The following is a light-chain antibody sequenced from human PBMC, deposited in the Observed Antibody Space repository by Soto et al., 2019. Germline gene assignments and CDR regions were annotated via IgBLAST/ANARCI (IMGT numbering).Light chain of an antibody. Sequence: DIQMTQSPSSLSASVGDRVTITCRASQSLERYLNWYQQKSGKAPKFLMYATSHLQSGVPSRFSGSGSVTEFTLTISGLQPEEFGSYYCQQTYTVPYTFGQGTKLEIE. CDR1: QSLERY. V-gene: IGKV1-39*01. CDR3: QQTYTVPYT. CDR2: ATS. J-gene: IGKJ2*01.